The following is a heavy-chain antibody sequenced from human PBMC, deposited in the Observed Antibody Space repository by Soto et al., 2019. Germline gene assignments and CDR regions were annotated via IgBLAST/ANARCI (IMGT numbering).Heavy chain of an antibody. CDR3: TTDLWRIAVVVGSTGYFNP. Sequence: EVQLVESGGGLVEPGGSLRLSCAASGFTFSDAWMSWVRQAPGKGLDWGGRIKSKSDGGTTEYAAPVRGRFTISRDDSKNTLYLQMNSLKTEDTAVYYCTTDLWRIAVVVGSTGYFNPWGQGTPVTVSS. J-gene: IGHJ5*02. V-gene: IGHV3-15*01. CDR2: IKSKSDGGTT. CDR1: GFTFSDAW. D-gene: IGHD2-15*01.